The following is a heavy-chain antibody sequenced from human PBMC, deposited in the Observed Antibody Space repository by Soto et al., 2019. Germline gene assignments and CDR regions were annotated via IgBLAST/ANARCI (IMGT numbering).Heavy chain of an antibody. CDR1: GYTFTSYH. J-gene: IGHJ4*02. Sequence: GASVKVSCKASGYTFTSYHIYWVRQAPGQGLECMGIVNPIGGSAYYAQKFQGRVSMTRDTSTSTVYMELSSLRSEDTAVYYCARAGYDGDYWGQGTLVTVSS. CDR3: ARAGYDGDY. V-gene: IGHV1-46*01. CDR2: VNPIGGSA. D-gene: IGHD3-22*01.